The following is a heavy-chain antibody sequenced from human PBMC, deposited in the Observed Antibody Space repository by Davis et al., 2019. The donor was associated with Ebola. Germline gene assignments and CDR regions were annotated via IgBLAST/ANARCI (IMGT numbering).Heavy chain of an antibody. CDR1: GFSFSSHW. Sequence: PGGSLRLSCAASGFSFSSHWMSWVPQAPGKGLEWVANIRQDGSEKHYVDSVKGRFTISRDNAKNSLYLQMNSLRAEDTAVYYCAREAAWRFDPWGQGTLVTVSS. V-gene: IGHV3-7*03. CDR2: IRQDGSEK. J-gene: IGHJ5*02. CDR3: AREAAWRFDP.